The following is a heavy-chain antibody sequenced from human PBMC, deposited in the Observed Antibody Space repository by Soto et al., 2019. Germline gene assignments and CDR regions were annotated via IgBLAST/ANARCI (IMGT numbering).Heavy chain of an antibody. D-gene: IGHD2-2*01. CDR1: GYTFTRYG. Sequence: ASVKVSCKASGYTFTRYGISWMRQAPGQGLEWMGWITAYNGNTNYAQRLQDRFTMTTDASTSTAYMELRSLRSDDTAVYYCEREPCYGTICQSYFDYWGQGTLVTVSS. J-gene: IGHJ4*02. CDR2: ITAYNGNT. V-gene: IGHV1-18*01. CDR3: EREPCYGTICQSYFDY.